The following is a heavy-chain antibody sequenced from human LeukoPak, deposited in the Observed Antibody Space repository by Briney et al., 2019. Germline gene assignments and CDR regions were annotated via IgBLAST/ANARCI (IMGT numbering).Heavy chain of an antibody. CDR3: ARGAVAATPIIAWEPYYYYYMDV. J-gene: IGHJ6*03. Sequence: ASETLSLTCTVSGGSISSSSYYWGWIRQPPGKGLEWIGSIYYSGSTYYNPSLKSRVTISVDTSKNQFSLKLSSVTAADTAVYYCARGAVAATPIIAWEPYYYYYMDVWGKGTTVTISS. CDR1: GGSISSSSYY. CDR2: IYYSGST. V-gene: IGHV4-39*07. D-gene: IGHD2-15*01.